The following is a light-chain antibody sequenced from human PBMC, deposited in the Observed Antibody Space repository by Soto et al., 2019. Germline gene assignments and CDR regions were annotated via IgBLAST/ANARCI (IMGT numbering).Light chain of an antibody. CDR3: SSYSGTNYHYV. CDR2: EVS. V-gene: IGLV2-8*01. CDR1: SSDVGAYDF. J-gene: IGLJ1*01. Sequence: QSVLAQPASVSGSPGQSITISCTGTSSDVGAYDFVSWYQQHPGKAPKLMIYEVSERPSGVPGRFSGSKSGNTASLTVSGLQADDEADYYCSSYSGTNYHYVFGTGTKVTVL.